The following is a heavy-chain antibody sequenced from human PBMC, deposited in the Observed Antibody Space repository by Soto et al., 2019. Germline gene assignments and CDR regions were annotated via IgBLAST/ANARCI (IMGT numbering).Heavy chain of an antibody. CDR2: IYSGGST. CDR1: GFTVSSNY. J-gene: IGHJ6*02. CDR3: ARVPLRGYGMDV. Sequence: GGSLRLSCAASGFTVSSNYMSWVRQAPGKGLEWVSVIYSGGSTYYADSVKGRFTISRDNSKNTLYLQMNSLRAEDTAVYYCARVPLRGYGMDVWGQGTTVTVSS. D-gene: IGHD4-17*01. V-gene: IGHV3-53*01.